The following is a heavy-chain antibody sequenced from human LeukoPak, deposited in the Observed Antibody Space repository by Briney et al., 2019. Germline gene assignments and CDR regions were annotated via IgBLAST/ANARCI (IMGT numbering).Heavy chain of an antibody. J-gene: IGHJ3*02. V-gene: IGHV4-59*01. CDR3: ARGVPYYYDSSGYYSSAFDI. D-gene: IGHD3-22*01. Sequence: SETLSLTCTVSGGSLSSYYWSWIRQPPGKGLEWIGYIYYSGSPNYNPSLKSRVTISVDTSKNQFSRKLSSVTAADTAVYYCARGVPYYYDSSGYYSSAFDIWGQGTMVTVSS. CDR1: GGSLSSYY. CDR2: IYYSGSP.